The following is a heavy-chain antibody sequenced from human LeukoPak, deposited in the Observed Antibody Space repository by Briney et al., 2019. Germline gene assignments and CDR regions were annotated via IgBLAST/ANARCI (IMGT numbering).Heavy chain of an antibody. CDR1: GFTFSNAW. CDR3: TTAPYYYDSSGYFDY. Sequence: GSLRLSCAASGFTFSNAWMSWVRQAPGKGLEWVGRIKSKTDGGTTDYAAPVKGRFTISRDDSKNTLYLQMNSLKTEDTAVYYCTTAPYYYDSSGYFDYWGQGTLVPSPQ. V-gene: IGHV3-15*01. CDR2: IKSKTDGGTT. D-gene: IGHD3-22*01. J-gene: IGHJ4*02.